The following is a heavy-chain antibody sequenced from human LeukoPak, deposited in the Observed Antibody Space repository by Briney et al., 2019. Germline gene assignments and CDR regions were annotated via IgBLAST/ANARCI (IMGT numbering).Heavy chain of an antibody. Sequence: GGSLRLSCAASGFSVTSNYMSWVRQAPGKGLEWVANIKQDGSEKYYVDSVKGRFTISRDNAKNSLYLQMNSLRAEDTAVYYCAREGHSSGWSLYYFDYWGQGTLVTVSS. CDR3: AREGHSSGWSLYYFDY. CDR1: GFSVTSNY. V-gene: IGHV3-7*01. J-gene: IGHJ4*02. CDR2: IKQDGSEK. D-gene: IGHD6-19*01.